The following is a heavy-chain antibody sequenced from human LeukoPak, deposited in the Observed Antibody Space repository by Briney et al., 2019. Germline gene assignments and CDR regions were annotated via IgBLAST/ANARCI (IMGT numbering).Heavy chain of an antibody. Sequence: GSSVNVSCKASGYTFTSYYMHWLRQAPGQELEGMGRINTSCCSTSYAQKFQGRVTMTRDTYTSTVYMELSSLRSEDTAVYYCARERFGSGSWDFDYWGQGTLVTVSS. V-gene: IGHV1-46*01. CDR2: INTSCCST. CDR3: ARERFGSGSWDFDY. CDR1: GYTFTSYY. D-gene: IGHD3-10*01. J-gene: IGHJ4*02.